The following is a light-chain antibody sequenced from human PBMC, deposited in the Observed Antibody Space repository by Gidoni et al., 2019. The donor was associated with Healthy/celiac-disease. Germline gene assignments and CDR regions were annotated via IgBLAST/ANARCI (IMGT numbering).Light chain of an antibody. CDR3: QVWDSSSDHVV. Sequence: SYVLTQPPSGSVATGKTARITCGGNNIGSKSVHWYQQKPGQAPVLVVYDDSDWPSGIPERFSGSNSGNTATLTISRVEAGDEADYYCQVWDSSSDHVVFGGGPKLTVL. CDR2: DDS. V-gene: IGLV3-21*03. CDR1: NIGSKS. J-gene: IGLJ2*01.